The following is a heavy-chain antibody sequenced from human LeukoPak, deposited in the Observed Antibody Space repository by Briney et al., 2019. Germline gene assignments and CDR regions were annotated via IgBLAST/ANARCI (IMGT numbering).Heavy chain of an antibody. CDR3: APRAVAGYFDY. CDR2: INHSGST. V-gene: IGHV4-34*01. J-gene: IGHJ4*02. D-gene: IGHD6-19*01. CDR1: GGSFSGYY. Sequence: PSETLSLTCAVCGGSFSGYYWSWIRQPPGKGLEWIGEINHSGSTNYNPSLKSRVTISVDTSKNQFSLKLSSVTAADTAVYYCAPRAVAGYFDYWGQGTLVTVSS.